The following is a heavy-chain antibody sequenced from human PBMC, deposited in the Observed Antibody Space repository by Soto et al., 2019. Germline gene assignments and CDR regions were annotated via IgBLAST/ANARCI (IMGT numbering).Heavy chain of an antibody. CDR2: IYWDDDK. D-gene: IGHD2-15*01. CDR3: AHILSGGSGNSCTPPPDY. Sequence: QITLKESGPTLVKPTQTLTLTCTFSGFSLSASGVGVGWIRQPPGKALEWLALIYWDDDKRYSPSLKSSLTITKDPSKNQLALTITTMGLKTQATYYVAHILSGGSGNSCTPPPDYWGQGTLVTVSS. V-gene: IGHV2-5*02. CDR1: GFSLSASGVG. J-gene: IGHJ4*02.